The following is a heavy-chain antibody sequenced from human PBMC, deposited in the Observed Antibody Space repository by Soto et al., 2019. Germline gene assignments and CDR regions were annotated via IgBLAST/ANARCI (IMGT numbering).Heavy chain of an antibody. Sequence: QVQLQESGPGLVKPSETLSLTCTVSGGSVSSGSYYWSWIRQPPGKGLEWFGYIYYSGSTNNNPSLKSRVTISVDTSKNQFSLKLSSVTAADTAVYYCASPIAVAGHYYYYGMDVWGQGTTVTVSS. CDR3: ASPIAVAGHYYYYGMDV. D-gene: IGHD6-19*01. CDR2: IYYSGST. J-gene: IGHJ6*02. V-gene: IGHV4-61*01. CDR1: GGSVSSGSYY.